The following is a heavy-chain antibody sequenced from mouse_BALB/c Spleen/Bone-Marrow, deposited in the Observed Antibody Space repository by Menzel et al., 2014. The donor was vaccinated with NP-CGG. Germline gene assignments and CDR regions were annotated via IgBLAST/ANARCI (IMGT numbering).Heavy chain of an antibody. J-gene: IGHJ1*03. D-gene: IGHD1-1*01. CDR1: GYTFTTYT. V-gene: IGHV1-4*01. Sequence: VKLQESGAELARPGASVKMSCKASGYTFTTYTIHWVKQRPGQGLEWIGYINPSSGYANYNQNFKDKATLTADKSSSTAYMQLSSPTSEDSAVYYCTRITTVVRYFDVWGTGTTVTVSS. CDR3: TRITTVVRYFDV. CDR2: INPSSGYA.